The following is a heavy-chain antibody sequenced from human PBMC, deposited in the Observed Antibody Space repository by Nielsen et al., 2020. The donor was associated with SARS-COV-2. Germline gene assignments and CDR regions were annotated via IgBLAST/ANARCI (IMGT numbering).Heavy chain of an antibody. V-gene: IGHV4-34*09. CDR3: ARDRPLGYCSSTSCRRYMDV. J-gene: IGHJ6*03. CDR2: INHSGST. Sequence: SETLSLTCAVYGGSFSGYYWSWIRQPPGKGLEWIGEINHSGSTYYNPSLKSRVTISVDTSKNQFSLKLSSVTAADTAVYYCARDRPLGYCSSTSCRRYMDVWGKGTTVTVSS. D-gene: IGHD2-2*01. CDR1: GGSFSGYY.